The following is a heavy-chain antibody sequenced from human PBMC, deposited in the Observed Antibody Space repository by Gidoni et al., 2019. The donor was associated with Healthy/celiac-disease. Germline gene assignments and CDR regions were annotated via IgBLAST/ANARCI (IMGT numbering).Heavy chain of an antibody. Sequence: QVQPVQSGADVKKPGVSVKVSCKASGYTFTSYDINWVRQVTGQGLEWMGWMNPSSGNTDYAQKYQGRVSMTRNTSISTAYMELSSMRSEDTAVDYCASGGEYSSHYYYGMDVWGQGTTVTVSS. D-gene: IGHD3-16*01. V-gene: IGHV1-8*01. CDR3: ASGGEYSSHYYYGMDV. CDR1: GYTFTSYD. J-gene: IGHJ6*02. CDR2: MNPSSGNT.